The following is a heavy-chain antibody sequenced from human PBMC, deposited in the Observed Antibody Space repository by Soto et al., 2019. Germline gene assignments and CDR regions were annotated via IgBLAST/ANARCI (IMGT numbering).Heavy chain of an antibody. CDR1: GFTFSSYG. CDR3: AKDRNMIVVVPYFDY. CDR2: ISYDGSNK. J-gene: IGHJ4*02. Sequence: PGGSLRLSCAASGFTFSSYGMHWVRQAPGKGLEWVAVISYDGSNKYYADSVKGRFTISRDNSKNTLYLQMNSLRAEDTAVYYCAKDRNMIVVVPYFDYWGQGTLVTVSS. D-gene: IGHD3-22*01. V-gene: IGHV3-30*18.